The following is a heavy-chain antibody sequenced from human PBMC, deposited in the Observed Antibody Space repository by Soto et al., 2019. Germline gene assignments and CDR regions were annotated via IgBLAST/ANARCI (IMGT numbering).Heavy chain of an antibody. CDR1: GFTFSTYA. D-gene: IGHD3-16*02. V-gene: IGHV3-30*09. Sequence: PGGSLRLSCEASGFTFSTYAMHWVRRTPGKGLEWLAVISHDGDKEHISDSVKGRFAISRDNSKNTLYLQISSLKDEDTAVYQCVASALSFDFWGQGTPVTVSS. CDR2: ISHDGDKE. CDR3: VASALSFDF. J-gene: IGHJ4*02.